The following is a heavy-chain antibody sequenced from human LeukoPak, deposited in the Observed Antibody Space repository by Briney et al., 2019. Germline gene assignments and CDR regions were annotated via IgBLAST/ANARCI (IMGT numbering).Heavy chain of an antibody. CDR1: GYTFTSYD. CDR3: ARGYAVYRKVVLGY. D-gene: IGHD2-2*01. V-gene: IGHV1-8*01. CDR2: MNPNSGNT. J-gene: IGHJ4*02. Sequence: ASVKLSCKASGYTFTSYDINWVRQATGQGLEWMGWMNPNSGNTGYAHKLQGRVTMTRTTSISTAYMELSSLRSEDTAVYYCARGYAVYRKVVLGYWGQGTLVTVSS.